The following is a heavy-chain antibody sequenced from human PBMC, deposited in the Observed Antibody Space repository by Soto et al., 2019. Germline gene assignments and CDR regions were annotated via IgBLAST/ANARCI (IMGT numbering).Heavy chain of an antibody. D-gene: IGHD4-17*01. V-gene: IGHV4-4*07. Sequence: SETLSLTCTVSGGSIGNYYWSWIRQPAGKGLEWIGRIYSSGSTNYNPSLKSRVTMSVDTSKNQFSLKLTSVTAADTAVYFCARATRDYGDYGYFDSWGQGTLVTVSS. J-gene: IGHJ4*02. CDR1: GGSIGNYY. CDR3: ARATRDYGDYGYFDS. CDR2: IYSSGST.